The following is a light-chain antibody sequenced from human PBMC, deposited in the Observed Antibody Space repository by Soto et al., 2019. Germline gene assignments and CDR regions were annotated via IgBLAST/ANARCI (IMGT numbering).Light chain of an antibody. CDR1: QSVSSN. CDR2: GAS. V-gene: IGKV3D-20*02. J-gene: IGKJ5*01. Sequence: EIVMTQSPATLSVSPGERATLSCRASQSVSSNLAWYQQIPGQAPRLLIYGASSRATGIPDRFSGSGSGTDFTLTISRLEPEDFAIYYCQQRSSWPITFGQGTRLEIK. CDR3: QQRSSWPIT.